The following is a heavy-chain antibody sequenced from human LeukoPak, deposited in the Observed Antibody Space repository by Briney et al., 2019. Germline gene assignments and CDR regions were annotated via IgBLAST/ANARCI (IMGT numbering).Heavy chain of an antibody. CDR1: GYSSTSYW. D-gene: IGHD5-12*01. J-gene: IGHJ5*02. V-gene: IGHV5-51*01. CDR2: ICPGDSDT. CDR3: ARHNSGIGYSGYDLHWFDP. Sequence: GESLKISCKGSGYSSTSYWIGWVRQMPGKGLEWMGIICPGDSDTRYSPSFQGQVTISADKSISTAYLQWSSLKASDTAMYYCARHNSGIGYSGYDLHWFDPWGQGTLVTVSS.